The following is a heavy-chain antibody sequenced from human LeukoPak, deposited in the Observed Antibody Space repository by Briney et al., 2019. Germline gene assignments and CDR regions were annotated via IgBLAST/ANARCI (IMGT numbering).Heavy chain of an antibody. J-gene: IGHJ4*02. D-gene: IGHD3-22*01. CDR1: GYPFTTYY. CDR2: INPNSGGT. V-gene: IGHV1-2*02. CDR3: ARDLNYYDSSGSVDY. Sequence: ASVKVSCKASGYPFTTYYIHWVRQAPGQGLEWMGWINPNSGGTNYAQKFQGRVTMTRDTSISTAYMELSRLRSDDTAVYYCARDLNYYDSSGSVDYWGQGTLVTVSS.